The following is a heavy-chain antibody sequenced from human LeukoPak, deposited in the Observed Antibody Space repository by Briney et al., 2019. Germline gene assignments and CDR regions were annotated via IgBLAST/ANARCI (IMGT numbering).Heavy chain of an antibody. V-gene: IGHV4-30-4*01. J-gene: IGHJ5*02. CDR3: ARESGNDWNNWFDP. CDR2: IYQSGST. D-gene: IGHD5-12*01. CDR1: GGSIGSGDFY. Sequence: PSETLSLTCTVSGGSIGSGDFYWSWLRQPPGKGLEWIGFIYQSGSTRYSSSLKSRVTISIDMSKNQFSLKLSSVTAADTAVYYCARESGNDWNNWFDPWGQGTPVTVSS.